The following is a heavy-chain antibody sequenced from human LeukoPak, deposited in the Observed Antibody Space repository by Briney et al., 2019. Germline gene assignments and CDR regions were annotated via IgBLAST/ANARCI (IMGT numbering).Heavy chain of an antibody. D-gene: IGHD2-8*01. Sequence: SDTLSLTCTVSGGSIRSYYWSWIQQPPGKGLEWIGYIYYSGSTNYNPSLKSLVTMSVDTAKNQFSLKLSSVTAADTAVYYCARDYCTNGVCFSDWFDPWGQGTLVTVSS. CDR2: IYYSGST. CDR3: ARDYCTNGVCFSDWFDP. V-gene: IGHV4-59*12. CDR1: GGSIRSYY. J-gene: IGHJ5*02.